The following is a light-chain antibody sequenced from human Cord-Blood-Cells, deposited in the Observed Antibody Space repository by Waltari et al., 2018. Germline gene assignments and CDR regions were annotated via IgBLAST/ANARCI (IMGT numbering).Light chain of an antibody. V-gene: IGKV1-39*01. Sequence: DIQMTQSPSSLSASVGDRVTITCRASQSISSYLNWYQQKPRKAPKLLIYAASSLQSGVPSRLSGSGSGTDFTLTISSLQPEDFATYYCQQSYSTPPFTFGPGTKVDIK. CDR1: QSISSY. CDR2: AAS. CDR3: QQSYSTPPFT. J-gene: IGKJ3*01.